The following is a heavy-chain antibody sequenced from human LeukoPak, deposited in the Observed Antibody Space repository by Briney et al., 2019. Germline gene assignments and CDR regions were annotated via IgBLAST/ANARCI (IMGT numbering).Heavy chain of an antibody. CDR2: IYYSGST. Sequence: SETLSLTCTVSGGSISSSSYYWGWIRQPPGKGLEWIGSIYYSGSTYYNPSLKSRVTISVDTSKNQFSLKLSSVTAADTAVYYCARFGRVRGSRVAFDIWGQGTMVTVSS. V-gene: IGHV4-39*07. CDR1: GGSISSSSYY. J-gene: IGHJ3*02. CDR3: ARFGRVRGSRVAFDI. D-gene: IGHD2-15*01.